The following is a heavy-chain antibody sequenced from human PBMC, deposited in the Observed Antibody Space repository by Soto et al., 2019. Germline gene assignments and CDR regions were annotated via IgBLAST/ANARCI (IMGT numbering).Heavy chain of an antibody. D-gene: IGHD1-7*01. CDR2: IYYSGST. J-gene: IGHJ6*02. CDR1: GDSISTTSYY. Sequence: QLQLQESGPGLVKPSETLSLTCTVSGDSISTTSYYWGWIRQPPGKGLEWIGSIYYSGSTNYNPSLKSRVTISAETSKNQFPLKLSSVTAADTAVYYCASLELSVRGYGMDVWGQGTTVTVS. V-gene: IGHV4-39*01. CDR3: ASLELSVRGYGMDV.